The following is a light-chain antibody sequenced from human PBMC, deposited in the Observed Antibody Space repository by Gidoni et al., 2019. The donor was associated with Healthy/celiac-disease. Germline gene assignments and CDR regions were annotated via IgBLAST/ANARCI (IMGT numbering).Light chain of an antibody. Sequence: DILMTQSPDSLALSLGERATINCKSSQSVLYSSNNKNYSAWYQQKPGQTPKLLIYWASTRDSGVPDRFSGSGSGTDFTLTISSLQAEDVAVYYCQQYYSTLTFGGGTKVEIK. V-gene: IGKV4-1*01. CDR1: QSVLYSSNNKNY. J-gene: IGKJ4*01. CDR2: WAS. CDR3: QQYYSTLT.